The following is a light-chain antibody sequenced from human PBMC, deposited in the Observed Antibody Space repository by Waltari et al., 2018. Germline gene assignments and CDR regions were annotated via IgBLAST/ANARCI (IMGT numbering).Light chain of an antibody. CDR2: RNN. CDR3: AAWDDSLSGPV. J-gene: IGLJ2*01. Sequence: QSVLTQPPSASGTPGQRVTISCSGSSSNIGSHYVYWYQQLPGTAPKLLIYRNNQLPSGVPDRFSGSKSGTSASLAISGLRSEDEADYYCAAWDDSLSGPVFGGGTKLTVL. V-gene: IGLV1-47*01. CDR1: SSNIGSHY.